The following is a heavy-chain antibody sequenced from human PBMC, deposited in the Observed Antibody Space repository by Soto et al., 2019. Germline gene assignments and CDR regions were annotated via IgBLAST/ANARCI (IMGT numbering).Heavy chain of an antibody. CDR2: IKSRTDGGTT. Sequence: EVQLVESGGGLVKPGGSLRLSCAASGLTFRSAWMSWVRQAPGKGLEWVGRIKSRTDGGTTDYPAPVKGRLTISRDDSKDMLYLQMNSLKTDDTAVYYCTTDLPYTYGARDYWGQGTLVTVSS. CDR3: TTDLPYTYGARDY. J-gene: IGHJ4*02. CDR1: GLTFRSAW. D-gene: IGHD5-18*01. V-gene: IGHV3-15*01.